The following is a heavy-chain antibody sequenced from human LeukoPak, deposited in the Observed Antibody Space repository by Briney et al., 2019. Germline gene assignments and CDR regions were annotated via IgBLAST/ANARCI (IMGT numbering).Heavy chain of an antibody. J-gene: IGHJ6*03. CDR2: IRYDGSNK. CDR1: GFTFSSYG. Sequence: PGGSLRLSCAASGFTFSSYGMHWVRQAPGKGLEWVAFIRYDGSNKYYADSVKGRFTISRDNAKNSLYLQMNSLRAEDTAVYYCARAEESQGGMYSGSWSAYYYYMDVWGKGTTVTVSS. D-gene: IGHD1-26*01. CDR3: ARAEESQGGMYSGSWSAYYYYMDV. V-gene: IGHV3-30*02.